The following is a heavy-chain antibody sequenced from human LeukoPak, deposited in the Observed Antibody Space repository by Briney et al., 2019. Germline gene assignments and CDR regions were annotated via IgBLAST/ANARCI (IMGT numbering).Heavy chain of an antibody. D-gene: IGHD6-13*01. Sequence: ASETLSLTCAVYGGSFSGYYWSWIREPPGKGLEWIGYIYYSGSTNYNPSLKSRVTISVDTSKNQFSLKLSSVTAADTAVYYCARGTAGVAPWGKGTTVTVSS. V-gene: IGHV4-59*01. J-gene: IGHJ6*04. CDR2: IYYSGST. CDR3: ARGTAGVAP. CDR1: GGSFSGYY.